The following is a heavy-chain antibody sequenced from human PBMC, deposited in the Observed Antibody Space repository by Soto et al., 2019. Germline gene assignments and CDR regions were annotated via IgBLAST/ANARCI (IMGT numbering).Heavy chain of an antibody. CDR1: GFTFTSYW. Sequence: PGGSLRLSCAASGFTFTSYWMHWVRQSPGKGLVWVSRINPDGSRTSYADSVKGRFTISRDNAKNTLYLQMNSLGADDTAVYYCARVAVTTYYFDYWGHRTLVTVSS. V-gene: IGHV3-74*01. J-gene: IGHJ4*01. CDR3: ARVAVTTYYFDY. D-gene: IGHD4-17*01. CDR2: INPDGSRT.